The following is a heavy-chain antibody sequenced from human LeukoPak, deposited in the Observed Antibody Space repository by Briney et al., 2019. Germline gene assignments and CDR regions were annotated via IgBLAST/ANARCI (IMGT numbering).Heavy chain of an antibody. CDR2: IWYDGSNK. CDR3: ARDLGDYYDSSGYYLGY. V-gene: IGHV3-33*01. D-gene: IGHD3-22*01. Sequence: PGGSLRLSCAASGFTFSSYGMHWVRQAPGKGLEWVAVIWYDGSNKYYADSVKGRFTISRDNSKNTLYLQMNSLRAEDTAVYYCARDLGDYYDSSGYYLGYWGQGTLVTVSS. CDR1: GFTFSSYG. J-gene: IGHJ4*02.